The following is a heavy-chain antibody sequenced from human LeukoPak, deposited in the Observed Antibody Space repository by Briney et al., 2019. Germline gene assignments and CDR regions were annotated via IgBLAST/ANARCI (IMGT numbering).Heavy chain of an antibody. J-gene: IGHJ4*02. Sequence: GWSPRLSCAASGFTVSRNYMSWVRQAPGNGLEWVSVIYSGGSTYYADSVKGRFTISRDNSKNTLYLQMNSLRAEDTAVYYCARARDLWFGELSWGQGTLVTVSS. CDR3: ARARDLWFGELS. D-gene: IGHD3-10*01. V-gene: IGHV3-53*01. CDR1: GFTVSRNY. CDR2: IYSGGST.